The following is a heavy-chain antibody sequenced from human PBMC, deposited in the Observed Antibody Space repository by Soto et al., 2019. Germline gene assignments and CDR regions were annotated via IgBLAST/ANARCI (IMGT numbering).Heavy chain of an antibody. D-gene: IGHD2-21*02. J-gene: IGHJ4*02. CDR3: ARSAYCGGDCYTAYFDF. Sequence: GGSLRLSCAASGFTFRDSAMTWVRQTPGKGLEYVSSITDNGGGTYYADSVKGRFTISRDNSKNTLYLQMGSLRADDMAVYYCARSAYCGGDCYTAYFDFWGQGTLVTVSS. V-gene: IGHV3-64*02. CDR1: GFTFRDSA. CDR2: ITDNGGGT.